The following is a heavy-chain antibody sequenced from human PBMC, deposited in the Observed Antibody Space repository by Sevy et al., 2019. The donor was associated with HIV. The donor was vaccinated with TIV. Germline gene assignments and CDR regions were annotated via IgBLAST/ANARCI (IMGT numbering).Heavy chain of an antibody. D-gene: IGHD3-22*01. V-gene: IGHV3-33*07. CDR3: ARAPQYYYGDGYRRYYYGMDV. J-gene: IGHJ6*02. CDR2: IWFDGSKK. CDR1: GFTFSSYG. Sequence: PGGSLRLSCVASGFTFSSYGMYWVRQAPGKGLEWVAVIWFDGSKKSYTDSGMGRFTISRDNFNNRLYLQMKNLRVEDTAVYYCARAPQYYYGDGYRRYYYGMDVWGQGTTVTVSS.